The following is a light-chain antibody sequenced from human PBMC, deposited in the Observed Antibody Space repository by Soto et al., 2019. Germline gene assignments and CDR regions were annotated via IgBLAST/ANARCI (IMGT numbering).Light chain of an antibody. Sequence: DIVMTQSPDSLAVSLGERATINCKSSQSVLYSSSNKNYLAWYQHKPGQPPKLLIYWASTRESGVPDRFSGSGSGTDFTLTISSLQAEDVAVYYCQQYYSTPPTFGLGTKLEIK. J-gene: IGKJ2*01. CDR1: QSVLYSSSNKNY. V-gene: IGKV4-1*01. CDR3: QQYYSTPPT. CDR2: WAS.